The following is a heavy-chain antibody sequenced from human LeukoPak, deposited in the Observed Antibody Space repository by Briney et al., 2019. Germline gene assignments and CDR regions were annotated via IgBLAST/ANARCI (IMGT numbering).Heavy chain of an antibody. CDR3: AKDYVLLCGGDCYLFDY. CDR1: GFTFSSYG. V-gene: IGHV3-30*18. J-gene: IGHJ4*02. D-gene: IGHD2-21*02. Sequence: GGSLRLSCAASGFTFSSYGMHWVRQAPGKGLEWVAVISYDGSNKYYAGSVKGRFTISRDNSKNTLYLQMNSLRAEDTAVYYCAKDYVLLCGGDCYLFDYWGQGTLVTVSS. CDR2: ISYDGSNK.